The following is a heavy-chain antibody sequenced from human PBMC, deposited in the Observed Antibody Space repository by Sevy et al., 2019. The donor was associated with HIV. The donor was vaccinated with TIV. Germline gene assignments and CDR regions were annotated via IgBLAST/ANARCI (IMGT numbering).Heavy chain of an antibody. CDR2: IKQDGSMK. CDR1: GFTFSRYW. D-gene: IGHD6-13*01. J-gene: IGHJ4*02. Sequence: GGSLRLSCAASGFTFSRYWMTWVRQAPGKGLEWVANIKQDGSMKYYVNSVKGRFTISRDNAKNSVYLQMNSLRAEDTAIYYCARSIAAIGPDYWGQGTLVTVSS. CDR3: ARSIAAIGPDY. V-gene: IGHV3-7*01.